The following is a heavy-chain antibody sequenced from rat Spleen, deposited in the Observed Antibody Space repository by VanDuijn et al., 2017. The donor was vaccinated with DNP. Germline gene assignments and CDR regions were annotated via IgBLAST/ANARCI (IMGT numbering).Heavy chain of an antibody. V-gene: IGHV5-22*01. J-gene: IGHJ3*01. CDR2: ISYDGGST. Sequence: EVQLVESGGGLVQPGRSLKLSCTASGFTLSDYYMAWVRQAPTKGLEWVAYISYDGGSTYNGDSVKGRFTISRDNAKSTLYLQMNSLRSEDMATYYCARPARGWFAYWGQGTLVTVSS. CDR3: ARPARGWFAY. CDR1: GFTLSDYY.